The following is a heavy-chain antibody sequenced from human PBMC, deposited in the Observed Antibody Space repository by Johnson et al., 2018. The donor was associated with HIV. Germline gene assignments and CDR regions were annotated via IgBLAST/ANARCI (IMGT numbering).Heavy chain of an antibody. Sequence: VQLVESGGGLVKPGGSLRLSCAASGFTFSNAWMSWVRQAPGKGLEWVANIKQDGSEKYYVDSVKGRFTISRDNSKNTLYLQMNSLRAEDTAVYYCARDPYYDFLTGPRDAFDIWGQGTMVTVSS. J-gene: IGHJ3*02. V-gene: IGHV3-7*01. CDR1: GFTFSNAW. CDR2: IKQDGSEK. D-gene: IGHD3-9*01. CDR3: ARDPYYDFLTGPRDAFDI.